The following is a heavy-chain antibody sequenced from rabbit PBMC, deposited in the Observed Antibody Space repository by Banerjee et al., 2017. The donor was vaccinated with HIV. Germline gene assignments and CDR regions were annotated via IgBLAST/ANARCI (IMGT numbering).Heavy chain of an antibody. CDR2: ISTGSGDA. CDR3: AREDDDYGDYYFDL. J-gene: IGHJ4*01. D-gene: IGHD2-1*01. V-gene: IGHV1S45*01. Sequence: QEQLEESGGDLVKPEGSLTLTCTASGFSFSSYYYMCWVRQAPGKGLEYIGYISTGSGDAYYASWAKGRFTVSKSSSTTVDLKLTSLTAADTATYFCAREDDDYGDYYFDLWGQGTLVTVS. CDR1: GFSFSSYYY.